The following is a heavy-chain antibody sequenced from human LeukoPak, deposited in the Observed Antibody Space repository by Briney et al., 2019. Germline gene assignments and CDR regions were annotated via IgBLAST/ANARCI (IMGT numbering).Heavy chain of an antibody. CDR3: ARSFYYGSGSTFDY. CDR2: INPNSGGT. V-gene: IGHV1-2*02. D-gene: IGHD3-10*01. CDR1: GYTFTGYY. Sequence: GASVKVSCKAPGYTFTGYYMHWARQAPGQGLEWMGWINPNSGGTNYAQKFQGRVTMTRDTSISTAYMELSRLRSDDTAVYYCARSFYYGSGSTFDYWGQGTLVTVSS. J-gene: IGHJ4*02.